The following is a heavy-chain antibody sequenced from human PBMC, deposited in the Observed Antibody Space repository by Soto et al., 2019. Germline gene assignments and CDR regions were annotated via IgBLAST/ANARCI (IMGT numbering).Heavy chain of an antibody. J-gene: IGHJ4*01. D-gene: IGHD2-21*02. Sequence: VQLVESGGGLVKPGESLRLSCAASGFSLSNVWMNWVRQAPGKGLEWVGRIKSESDGGTTEYGAPVRGRFTNSRDDSSNTMYLQMTSLRTDDTAVYYCTTFTVVTANDNWGQGALVTVSS. V-gene: IGHV3-15*07. CDR2: IKSESDGGTT. CDR1: GFSLSNVW. CDR3: TTFTVVTANDN.